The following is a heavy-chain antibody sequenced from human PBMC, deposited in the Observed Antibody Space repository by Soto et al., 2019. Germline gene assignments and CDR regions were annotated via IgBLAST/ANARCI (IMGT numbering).Heavy chain of an antibody. CDR1: GYTFTSYG. V-gene: IGHV1-18*01. CDR2: ISAYNGNT. CDR3: ARILWFGESVNGYYGMDV. J-gene: IGHJ6*02. D-gene: IGHD3-10*01. Sequence: QVQLVQSGAEVKKPGASVKVSCKASGYTFTSYGISWVRQAPGQGLEWMGWISAYNGNTNYAQKLQGRVTMTTDTXTXTXSMELRSLRADDTAVYYCARILWFGESVNGYYGMDVWGQGTTVTVSS.